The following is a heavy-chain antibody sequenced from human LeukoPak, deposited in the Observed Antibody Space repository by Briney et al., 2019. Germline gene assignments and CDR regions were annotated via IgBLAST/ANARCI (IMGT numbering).Heavy chain of an antibody. J-gene: IGHJ4*02. D-gene: IGHD6-19*01. Sequence: GESLKISCKGSGYSFTIYWIGWVRQMHGKGLEWMGLIYPGDSDPRYSPSFQGQVTISADKSISTAYLQWSSLKASDTAMYYCARLLSRVAGFDYWGQGTLVTVSS. CDR3: ARLLSRVAGFDY. CDR2: IYPGDSDP. V-gene: IGHV5-51*01. CDR1: GYSFTIYW.